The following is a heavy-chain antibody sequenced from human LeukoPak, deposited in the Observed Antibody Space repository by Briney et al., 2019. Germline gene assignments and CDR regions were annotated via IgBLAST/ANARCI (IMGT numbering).Heavy chain of an antibody. CDR3: ARLTQNYYDILTGYYGYYFDY. J-gene: IGHJ4*02. CDR1: GGTFSSYA. CDR2: IIPIFGTA. Sequence: GASVKVSCKASGGTFSSYAISWVRQAPGQGLEWMGGIIPIFGTANYAQKFQGRVTITADKSTSTAYMELSSLRSEDTAVYYCARLTQNYYDILTGYYGYYFDYWGQGTLVTVSS. V-gene: IGHV1-69*06. D-gene: IGHD3-9*01.